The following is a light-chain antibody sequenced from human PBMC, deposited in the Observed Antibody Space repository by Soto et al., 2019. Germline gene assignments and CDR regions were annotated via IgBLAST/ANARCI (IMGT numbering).Light chain of an antibody. CDR1: QSVSSN. Sequence: EIVMTQSPATLSVSPGERATLSCRASQSVSSNLAWYQQKPGQAPRLLIYGASTRATGIPARFSGSGSGTDFTLTIRSLQSEDFAVYYWQQYNNWPPMAFGQGTKVEIK. CDR2: GAS. J-gene: IGKJ1*01. CDR3: QQYNNWPPMA. V-gene: IGKV3-15*01.